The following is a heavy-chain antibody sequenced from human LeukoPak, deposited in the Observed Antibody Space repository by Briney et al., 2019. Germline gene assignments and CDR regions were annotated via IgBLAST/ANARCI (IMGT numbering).Heavy chain of an antibody. CDR1: GFSLSTSGVG. D-gene: IGHD6-13*01. V-gene: IGHV2-5*02. CDR2: IYWDDDK. J-gene: IGHJ3*02. Sequence: SGPTLVNPTQTLTLTCTFSGFSLSTSGVGVGWIRQPPGKALEWLALIYWDDDKRYSPSLKSRLTITKDTSKNQVVLTMTNMDPVDTATYYCAHKGRIAAAGIAGPKIPDDAFDIWGQGTMVTVSS. CDR3: AHKGRIAAAGIAGPKIPDDAFDI.